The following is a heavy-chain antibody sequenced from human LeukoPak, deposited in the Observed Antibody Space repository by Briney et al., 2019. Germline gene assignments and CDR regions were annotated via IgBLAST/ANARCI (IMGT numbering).Heavy chain of an antibody. Sequence: KPSETLSLTCAVYGGSFSGYYWSWIRQPPGKGLEWIGEINHSGSTNYNPSLKSRVTISVDTSKNQFSLKLSSVTAADTAVYYCARGRRTYSSSSGLEFDYWGQGTLVTVSS. V-gene: IGHV4-34*01. CDR3: ARGRRTYSSSSGLEFDY. J-gene: IGHJ4*02. D-gene: IGHD6-6*01. CDR2: INHSGST. CDR1: GGSFSGYY.